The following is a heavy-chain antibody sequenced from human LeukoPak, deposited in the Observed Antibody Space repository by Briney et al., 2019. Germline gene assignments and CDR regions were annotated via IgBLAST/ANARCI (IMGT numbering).Heavy chain of an antibody. CDR3: ASAYCSGGSCYNDAFDI. CDR2: INTNTGNP. CDR1: GYTFTSYA. J-gene: IGHJ3*02. V-gene: IGHV7-4-1*02. D-gene: IGHD2-15*01. Sequence: ASVKVSCKASGYTFTSYAMNWVRQAPGQGLEWMGWINTNTGNPTYAQGFTGRFVFSLDTSVSTAYLQISSLKAEDTAVYYCASAYCSGGSCYNDAFDIWGQGTMVTVSS.